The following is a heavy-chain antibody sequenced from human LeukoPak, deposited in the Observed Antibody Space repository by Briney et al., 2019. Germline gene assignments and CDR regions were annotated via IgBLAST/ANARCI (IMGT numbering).Heavy chain of an antibody. CDR1: GYTFTGYY. V-gene: IGHV1-2*04. J-gene: IGHJ6*02. CDR2: INPNSGGT. D-gene: IGHD6-19*01. CDR3: ARGAGSGWTDYYYYYGMDV. Sequence: ASVKVSCKASGYTFTGYYMHWVRQAPGQGLEWMGWINPNSGGTNYAQKFQDWVTMTRDTSISTAYMELSRLRSDDTAVYYCARGAGSGWTDYYYYYGMDVWGQGTTVTVSS.